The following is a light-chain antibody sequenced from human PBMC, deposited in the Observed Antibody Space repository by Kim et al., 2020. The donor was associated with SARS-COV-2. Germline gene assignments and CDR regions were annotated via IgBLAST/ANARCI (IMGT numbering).Light chain of an antibody. V-gene: IGLV2-14*03. CDR2: DVS. CDR3: SSYTSSSTWV. Sequence: QSALTQPASVSGSPGQSITISCTGTSSDVGGYIYVSWYQQHPGKAPKFIIYDVSKRPPGVSNRFSGSKSGNTASLTISGLQAEDEADYYCSSYTSSSTWVFGGGTKVTVL. J-gene: IGLJ3*02. CDR1: SSDVGGYIY.